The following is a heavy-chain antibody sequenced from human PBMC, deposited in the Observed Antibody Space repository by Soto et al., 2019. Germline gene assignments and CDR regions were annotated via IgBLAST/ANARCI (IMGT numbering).Heavy chain of an antibody. J-gene: IGHJ5*02. CDR1: GASISSSNW. CDR3: ASSNNYNWFDP. Sequence: PSETLSLTCTVSGASISSSNWWSWVRQPPGKGLEWIGEVYHSGSTKYNPSLKSRVTMSVDKSKNQLTLNLSSVTAADTAVYFCASSNNYNWFDPWGQGTPVTVSS. D-gene: IGHD1-20*01. V-gene: IGHV4-4*02. CDR2: VYHSGST.